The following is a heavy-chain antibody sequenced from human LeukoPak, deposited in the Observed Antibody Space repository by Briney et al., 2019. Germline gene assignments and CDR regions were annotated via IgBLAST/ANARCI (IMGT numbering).Heavy chain of an antibody. J-gene: IGHJ4*02. CDR3: TTRVVTTNDF. CDR1: GFTFSESW. V-gene: IGHV3-15*01. D-gene: IGHD2-21*02. CDR2: VRGQTEGATT. Sequence: GGSLRLSCAASGFTFSESWMNWVRQAPGKGLEWVGRVRGQTEGATTDYPAPVKGRFTISRDDSKNTVYLQMNFLKTEDTAVYYCTTRVVTTNDFWGQGTLVTVSS.